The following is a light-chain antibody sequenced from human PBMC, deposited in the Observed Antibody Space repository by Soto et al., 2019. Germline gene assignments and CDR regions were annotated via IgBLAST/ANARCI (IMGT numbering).Light chain of an antibody. V-gene: IGKV3-15*01. Sequence: IVMTQSPATLSVSPGERVTLSCRASETVRTNLACFQQKPGQTPRLLIFGASTRATGITTRFTGSGSETDCTLTIGSLQSEALAVYYGQQYYNCPPYTFGKGTKLEIK. CDR1: ETVRTN. J-gene: IGKJ2*01. CDR2: GAS. CDR3: QQYYNCPPYT.